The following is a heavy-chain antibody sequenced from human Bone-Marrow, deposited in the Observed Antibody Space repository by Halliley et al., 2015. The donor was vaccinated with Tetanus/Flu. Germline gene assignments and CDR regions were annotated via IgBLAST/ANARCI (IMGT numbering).Heavy chain of an antibody. CDR2: IFPRDSDT. Sequence: EVQLVQSGPEVKKPGESLKISCKGSGYNFENYWVAWVRHMPGKGLEWLGIIFPRDSDTRYSPSVQGQVTISADRSTSTTYLQWSGLRASDTATYYCARDNYDSSGYYTGPDSWGQGTQVTVSS. D-gene: IGHD3-3*01. V-gene: IGHV5-51*01. CDR1: GYNFENYW. CDR3: ARDNYDSSGYYTGPDS. J-gene: IGHJ4*02.